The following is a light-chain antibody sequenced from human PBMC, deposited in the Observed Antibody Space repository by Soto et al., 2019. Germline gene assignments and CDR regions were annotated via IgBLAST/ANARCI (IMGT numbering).Light chain of an antibody. Sequence: DIQMTQSPSSLSASVGDRVTITCRASQSISTYLNWYQQKPGKAPKLLIYAASNLQSGVPSRFSGSGSGTEFTLTISSLQPEDFATYYCQQSYRAPRTFGQGTNLEIK. J-gene: IGKJ2*02. CDR3: QQSYRAPRT. V-gene: IGKV1-39*01. CDR1: QSISTY. CDR2: AAS.